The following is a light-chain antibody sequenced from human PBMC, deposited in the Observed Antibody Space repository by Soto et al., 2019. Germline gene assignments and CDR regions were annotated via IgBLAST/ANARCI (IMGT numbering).Light chain of an antibody. Sequence: IVLKQSPDTLSLSPEERATLSCRASQSVRSNYLAWYQQKPGQAPRFLIYDASSRATGIPDRFSGSGSGTDFTLTISRLEPEDFAVYYCQQYGSTPLTFGGGTKVDIK. V-gene: IGKV3-20*01. J-gene: IGKJ4*01. CDR2: DAS. CDR3: QQYGSTPLT. CDR1: QSVRSNY.